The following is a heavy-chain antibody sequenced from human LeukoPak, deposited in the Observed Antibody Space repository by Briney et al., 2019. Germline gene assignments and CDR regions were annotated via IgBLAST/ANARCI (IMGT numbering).Heavy chain of an antibody. J-gene: IGHJ4*02. CDR2: IYYSGST. Sequence: SETLSLTCTVSGGSISSSYWSWIRQPPGKGLEWIGYIYYSGSTNYNPSLKSRVTISVDTSKNQFSLKLSSVTAADTAVYYCAGTDFWSGYYFDYWGQGTLVSVSS. V-gene: IGHV4-59*12. CDR3: AGTDFWSGYYFDY. CDR1: GGSISSSY. D-gene: IGHD3-3*01.